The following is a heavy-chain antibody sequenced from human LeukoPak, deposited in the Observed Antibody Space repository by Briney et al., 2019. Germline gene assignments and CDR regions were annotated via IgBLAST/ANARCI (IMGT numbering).Heavy chain of an antibody. V-gene: IGHV3-23*01. CDR1: GFTFSSYA. CDR2: ISGSGGST. J-gene: IGHJ4*02. CDR3: AKDHYYGSGSYFPFDY. D-gene: IGHD3-10*01. Sequence: GSLRLSCAASGFTFSSYAMSWVRQAPGKGLEWVSAISGSGGSTYYADSVKGRFTISRDNSKNTLYLQMNSLRAEDTAVYYCAKDHYYGSGSYFPFDYWGQGTLVTVSS.